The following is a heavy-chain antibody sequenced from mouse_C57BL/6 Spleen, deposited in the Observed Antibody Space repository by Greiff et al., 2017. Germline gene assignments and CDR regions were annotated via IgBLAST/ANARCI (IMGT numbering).Heavy chain of an antibody. V-gene: IGHV1-80*01. CDR2: IYPGDGDT. D-gene: IGHD1-1*01. Sequence: QVHVKQSGAELVKPGASVKISCKASGYAFSSYWMNWVKQRPGKGLEWIGQIYPGDGDTNYNGKFKGKGTLTADKSSSTAYMQLSSLTSEDSAVYFCARRAFTTVLMRYFDVWGTGTTVTVSS. CDR1: GYAFSSYW. J-gene: IGHJ1*03. CDR3: ARRAFTTVLMRYFDV.